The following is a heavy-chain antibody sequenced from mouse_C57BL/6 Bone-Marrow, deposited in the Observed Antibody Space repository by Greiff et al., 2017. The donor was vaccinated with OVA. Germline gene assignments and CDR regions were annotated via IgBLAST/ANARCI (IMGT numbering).Heavy chain of an antibody. V-gene: IGHV5-4*01. Sequence: EVQLVESGGGLVKPGGSLKLSCAASGFTFSSYAMSWVRQTPEKRLEWVATISDGGSYTYYPDNVKGRFTISRDNAKNNLYLQMSHLKSEDTAVYYCARGGRLGAWFAYWGQGTLVTVSA. J-gene: IGHJ3*01. CDR2: ISDGGSYT. D-gene: IGHD3-3*01. CDR1: GFTFSSYA. CDR3: ARGGRLGAWFAY.